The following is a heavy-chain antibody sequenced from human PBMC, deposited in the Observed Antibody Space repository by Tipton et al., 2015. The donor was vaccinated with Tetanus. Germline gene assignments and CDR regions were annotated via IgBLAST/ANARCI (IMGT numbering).Heavy chain of an antibody. CDR1: GGSLRSGDSN. V-gene: IGHV4-61*08. J-gene: IGHJ3*02. CDR2: VSSSGAT. D-gene: IGHD4-11*01. CDR3: ARNVYTVTNDAFDI. Sequence: TLSLTCSVSGGSLRSGDSNWSWIRQPPGKGLEWLAYVSSSGATNSNYYLKSRITISRDTSKNQFSLKLASVTAADTAVYFCARNVYTVTNDAFDIWGHGTLVNVSS.